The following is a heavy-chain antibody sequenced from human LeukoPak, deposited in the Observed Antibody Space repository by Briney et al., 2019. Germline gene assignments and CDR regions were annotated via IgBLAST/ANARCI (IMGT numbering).Heavy chain of an antibody. J-gene: IGHJ4*02. CDR3: AKGSSGYFFDL. Sequence: GGSLRLSCAASGFIFNNYGLVWVRQAPGKGLEWVSAISNDGGGTTYADFVKGRFSVSRDNSKNTLFLQMNSLRAEDTALYYCAKGSSGYFFDLWGQGTLVTVSS. CDR2: ISNDGGGT. D-gene: IGHD3-22*01. CDR1: GFIFNNYG. V-gene: IGHV3-23*01.